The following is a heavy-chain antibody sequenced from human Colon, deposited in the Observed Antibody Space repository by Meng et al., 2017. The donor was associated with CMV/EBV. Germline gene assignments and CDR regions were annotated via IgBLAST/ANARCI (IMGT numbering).Heavy chain of an antibody. CDR1: GYSLTNFW. J-gene: IGHJ6*02. CDR3: AKRGHGYNTAFYGMDV. CDR2: IYLSDSDT. V-gene: IGHV5-51*01. Sequence: KVSCKASGYSLTNFWIGWVRQMPGKGLEWMGIIYLSDSDTRYSPSFQGHVTISADKSINTAYLQWSGLRASDTAIYYCAKRGHGYNTAFYGMDVWGQGTTVTISS. D-gene: IGHD5-24*01.